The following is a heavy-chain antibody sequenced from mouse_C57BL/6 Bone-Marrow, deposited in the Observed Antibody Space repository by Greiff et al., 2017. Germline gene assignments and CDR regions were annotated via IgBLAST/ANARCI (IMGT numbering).Heavy chain of an antibody. CDR3: ARRGIVTGVRWYFDV. D-gene: IGHD2-5*01. CDR2: IDPSDSET. Sequence: QVQLQQPGAELVRPGSSVKLSCKASGYTFTSYWMHWVKQRPIQGLEWIGNIDPSDSETHYNQKFKDKATLTVDKSSSTAYMQLSSLTSEDSAVYYCARRGIVTGVRWYFDVWGTGTTVTVSS. CDR1: GYTFTSYW. J-gene: IGHJ1*03. V-gene: IGHV1-52*01.